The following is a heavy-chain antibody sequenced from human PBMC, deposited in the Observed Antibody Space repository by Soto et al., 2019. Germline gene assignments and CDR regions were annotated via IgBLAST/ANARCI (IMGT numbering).Heavy chain of an antibody. CDR2: IIPIFGTA. J-gene: IGHJ5*02. CDR1: GGTFSSYA. Sequence: SVKVSCKASGGTFSSYAISWVRQAPGQGLEWMGGIIPIFGTANYAQKFQGRVTITADESTSTAYMELSSLRSEDTAVYYCARPYDSSGYYYNNWFDPWGQGTQVTVS. V-gene: IGHV1-69*13. D-gene: IGHD3-22*01. CDR3: ARPYDSSGYYYNNWFDP.